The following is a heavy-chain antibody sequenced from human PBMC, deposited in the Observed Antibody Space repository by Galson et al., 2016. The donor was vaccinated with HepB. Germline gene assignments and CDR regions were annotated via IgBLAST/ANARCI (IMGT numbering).Heavy chain of an antibody. Sequence: SETLSLTCNVSGGSVSSRSYYWHWIRQPPGKGLEWIGYIYYTGSTNYNPSLKSRVTISLDTSKTQFSLRLSSVTAADTAVYYCAATSPYSGSKGFFDYWGRGSLVTVSS. D-gene: IGHD1-26*01. J-gene: IGHJ4*02. CDR3: AATSPYSGSKGFFDY. CDR1: GGSVSSRSYY. CDR2: IYYTGST. V-gene: IGHV4-61*01.